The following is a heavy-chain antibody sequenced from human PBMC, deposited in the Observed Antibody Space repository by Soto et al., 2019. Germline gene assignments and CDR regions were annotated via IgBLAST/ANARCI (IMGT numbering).Heavy chain of an antibody. V-gene: IGHV2-5*02. J-gene: IGHJ4*02. CDR1: GFSLSTSGVG. CDR3: ARQRITIFGVVIKGLDY. Sequence: QITLKESGPPLVKPTQTLTLTCTFSGFSLSTSGVGVGWIRQPPGKALEWLALIYWDDDKRYSPSLKSRLTITKDTSKNQVVLTMTNMDPVDTATYYCARQRITIFGVVIKGLDYWGQGTLVTVSS. D-gene: IGHD3-3*01. CDR2: IYWDDDK.